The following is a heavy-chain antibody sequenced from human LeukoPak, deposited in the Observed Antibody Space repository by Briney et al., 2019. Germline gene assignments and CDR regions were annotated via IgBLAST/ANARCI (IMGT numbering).Heavy chain of an antibody. V-gene: IGHV3-7*05. Sequence: PGGSLRLSCVASGFTFTDAWMSWVRQAPGKGLEWVANIKHDGSDTNYVDSVKGRFTISRDNAKHSLYLQMNSLRAEDTAMYYCARRIAATGMKYFEYWGQGTLVTVSS. J-gene: IGHJ4*02. CDR1: GFTFTDAW. CDR2: IKHDGSDT. D-gene: IGHD6-13*01. CDR3: ARRIAATGMKYFEY.